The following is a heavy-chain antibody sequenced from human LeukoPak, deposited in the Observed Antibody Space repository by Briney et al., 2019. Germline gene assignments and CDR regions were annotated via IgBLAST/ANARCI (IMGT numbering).Heavy chain of an antibody. Sequence: GRSLRPSCAASGFTFSSYGMHWVRQAPGKGLEWVAVISYDGSNKYYADSVKGRFTISRDNSKNTLYLQMNSLRAEDTAVYYCAKDQWVTMVRGVILAFDIWGQGTMVTVSS. V-gene: IGHV3-30*18. CDR3: AKDQWVTMVRGVILAFDI. CDR2: ISYDGSNK. J-gene: IGHJ3*02. CDR1: GFTFSSYG. D-gene: IGHD3-10*01.